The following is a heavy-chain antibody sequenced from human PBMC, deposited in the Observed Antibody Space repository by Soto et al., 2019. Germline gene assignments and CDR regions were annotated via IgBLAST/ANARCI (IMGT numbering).Heavy chain of an antibody. Sequence: PSETLSVTCTVSGGSISSGGYYWSCFRQNPGKGLEWIGYIYYSGSTYYNPSLKSRITISVDTSKNQFSLKLSSVTASDTAMYYCARRDVWSSGYYPSPGAFDIWGQGTMVTVSS. CDR3: ARRDVWSSGYYPSPGAFDI. V-gene: IGHV4-31*03. J-gene: IGHJ3*02. CDR1: GGSISSGGYY. D-gene: IGHD3-22*01. CDR2: IYYSGST.